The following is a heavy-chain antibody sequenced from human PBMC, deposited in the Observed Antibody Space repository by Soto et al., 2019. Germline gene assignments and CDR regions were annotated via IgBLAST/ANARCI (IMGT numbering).Heavy chain of an antibody. CDR2: IYHTGTT. J-gene: IGHJ4*02. Sequence: QVPLQESGPGLVNPSGTLSLTCAVSGASINRDNWWTWVRQPPGKGLEWIGDIYHTGTTNYDSSLKSRATISIDESKTHFSLNLNSVTAADTAVYYCAGSVHFWGQGTLVAVSS. CDR3: AGSVHF. V-gene: IGHV4-4*02. D-gene: IGHD3-10*01. CDR1: GASINRDNW.